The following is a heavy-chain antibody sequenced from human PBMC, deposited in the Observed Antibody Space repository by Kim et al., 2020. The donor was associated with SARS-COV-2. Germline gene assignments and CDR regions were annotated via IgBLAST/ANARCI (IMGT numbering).Heavy chain of an antibody. V-gene: IGHV3-13*01. Sequence: GGSLRLSCTASGFGFNTHDMHWVRQCPGKGLEWVSAIGTADDTYYAASVQGRFTISRDDAKNSLYLQINSLRAGDSAVYYCARGSAVAPALDVWGHGTMV. J-gene: IGHJ3*01. CDR1: GFGFNTHD. CDR3: ARGSAVAPALDV. CDR2: IGTADDT. D-gene: IGHD6-19*01.